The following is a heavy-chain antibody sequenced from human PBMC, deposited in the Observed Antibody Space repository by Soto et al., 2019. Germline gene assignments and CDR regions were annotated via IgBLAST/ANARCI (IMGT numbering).Heavy chain of an antibody. Sequence: GGSLRLSCAASGFTFSGSAMHWVRQASGKGLEWVGRIRSKANSYATAYAASVKGRFTISRDDSKNTAYLQMNSLKTEDTAVYYCTRRPDGDYVGDAFDIWGQGTMVTVSS. CDR2: IRSKANSYAT. J-gene: IGHJ3*02. D-gene: IGHD4-17*01. V-gene: IGHV3-73*01. CDR3: TRRPDGDYVGDAFDI. CDR1: GFTFSGSA.